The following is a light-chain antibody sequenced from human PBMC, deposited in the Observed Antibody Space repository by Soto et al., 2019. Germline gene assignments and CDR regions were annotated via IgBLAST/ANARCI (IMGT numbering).Light chain of an antibody. Sequence: QSALTQPPSASGSPGQSVTISCTGTSSDVGGYNYVSWYQQHPGKAPKFLIFEVSRRPSGVPDRFSGSKSGNTASLTVSWLQADDEADYYCSSYAGSNNPVIFGGGTKVTVL. CDR1: SSDVGGYNY. CDR3: SSYAGSNNPVI. CDR2: EVS. J-gene: IGLJ2*01. V-gene: IGLV2-8*01.